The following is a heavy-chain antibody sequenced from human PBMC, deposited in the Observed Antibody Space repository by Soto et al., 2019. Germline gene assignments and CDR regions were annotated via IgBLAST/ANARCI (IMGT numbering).Heavy chain of an antibody. CDR1: GGSISSGDYS. D-gene: IGHD4-17*01. Sequence: SETLSLTCTVSGGSISSGDYSWSWVRQSPGKGLEWIGHIYYSGSTYYNPSLKSRVTISVDTSKNQFSLKLSSVTAADTAVYYCAGTMTTVTTTSQMYYYYYGMDVWGQGTTVTVSS. CDR3: AGTMTTVTTTSQMYYYYYGMDV. J-gene: IGHJ6*02. V-gene: IGHV4-30-4*01. CDR2: IYYSGST.